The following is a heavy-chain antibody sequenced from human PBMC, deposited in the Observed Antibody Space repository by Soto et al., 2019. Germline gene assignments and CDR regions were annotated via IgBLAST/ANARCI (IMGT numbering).Heavy chain of an antibody. CDR3: ARAPPLRFLEWPHYFDY. CDR2: IIPIFGTA. D-gene: IGHD3-3*01. V-gene: IGHV1-69*13. Sequence: SVKVSCKASGGTFSSYAISWVRQAPGQGLEWMGGIIPIFGTANYAQKFQGRVTITADESTSTAYMELSSLRSGDTAVYYCARAPPLRFLEWPHYFDYWGQGTLVTVSS. CDR1: GGTFSSYA. J-gene: IGHJ4*02.